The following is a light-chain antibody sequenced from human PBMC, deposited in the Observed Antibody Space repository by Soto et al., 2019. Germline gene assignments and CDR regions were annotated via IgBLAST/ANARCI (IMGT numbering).Light chain of an antibody. CDR1: QSISSY. Sequence: DIQMTQSPSSLSASVGDRVTITCRASQSISSYLNWYQQKPGKAPKLLIYAASSLQSGVPSRFSGSGSGTDFTLIISSLQPEDFATYYCQQSYSTPRYTFGQGTELEIK. J-gene: IGKJ2*01. V-gene: IGKV1-39*01. CDR2: AAS. CDR3: QQSYSTPRYT.